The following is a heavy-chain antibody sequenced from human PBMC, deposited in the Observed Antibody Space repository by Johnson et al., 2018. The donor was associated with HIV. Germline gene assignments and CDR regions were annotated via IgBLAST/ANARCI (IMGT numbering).Heavy chain of an antibody. CDR1: GFTVSSNY. V-gene: IGHV3-66*03. J-gene: IGHJ3*02. Sequence: VQLVESGGGLIQPGGSLRLSCAASGFTVSSNYMSWVRQAPGTGLEWVSVIYSGGSTYYAASVQGQFPISRDNSNNTLYLQMNTLITEDTAVYYCAREGRGSPDGFDIWGQGTMVTVSS. CDR3: AREGRGSPDGFDI. D-gene: IGHD3-16*01. CDR2: IYSGGST.